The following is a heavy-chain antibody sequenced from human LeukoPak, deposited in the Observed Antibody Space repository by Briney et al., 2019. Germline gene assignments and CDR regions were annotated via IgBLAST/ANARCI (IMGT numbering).Heavy chain of an antibody. Sequence: PSETLSLTCTVSGGSINKYNWSWIRQSPGKGLEWLGYVHDSAGTIYNPSLKSRVTISVGTSKTQFSLKVTSVTTADTAVYYCAKGRKDFDTNLGPFDSWGQGILVTVSS. CDR1: GGSINKYN. CDR3: AKGRKDFDTNLGPFDS. V-gene: IGHV4-59*01. D-gene: IGHD3-9*01. J-gene: IGHJ4*02. CDR2: VHDSAGT.